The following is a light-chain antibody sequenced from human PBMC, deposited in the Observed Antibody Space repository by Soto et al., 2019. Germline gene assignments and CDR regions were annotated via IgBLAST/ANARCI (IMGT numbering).Light chain of an antibody. CDR3: HYYDDSPHFP. V-gene: IGKV3-20*01. Sequence: EIVLTQSPGTLSLSPGERATFSCRASQSVSSRFLAWYQQKPGQAPRLLIYGASSRATGIPDRFSGSGSGTDFTLTISSLEPEDFAVYYCHYYDDSPHFPFGPGTKLDIK. CDR1: QSVSSRF. CDR2: GAS. J-gene: IGKJ3*01.